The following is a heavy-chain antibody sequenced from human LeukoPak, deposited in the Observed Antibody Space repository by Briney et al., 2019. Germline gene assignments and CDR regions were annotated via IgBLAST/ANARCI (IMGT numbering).Heavy chain of an antibody. CDR2: INHSGST. CDR1: GGSFSGYY. Sequence: SETLSLTCAVYGGSFSGYYWSWIRQSPGKGLEWIGEINHSGSTNYNPSLKSRVTISVDTSKNQFSLKLSSVTAADTAVYYCARGRRLHGRFDPWGQGTLVTVSS. V-gene: IGHV4-34*01. D-gene: IGHD5-24*01. CDR3: ARGRRLHGRFDP. J-gene: IGHJ5*02.